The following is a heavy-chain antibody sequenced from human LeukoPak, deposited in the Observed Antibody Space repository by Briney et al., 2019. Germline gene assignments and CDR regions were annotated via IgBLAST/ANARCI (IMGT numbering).Heavy chain of an antibody. V-gene: IGHV3-7*01. CDR3: AREGTGGFDY. Sequence: GGSLRLSCAASGFTFNKFWMSWVRQAPGKRPEWVANIKQDGSDKDHVDSVKGRFTISRDNAKNSLYLQMNSLRVEDTAVYYCAREGTGGFDYWGQGTLVTVSS. CDR2: IKQDGSDK. J-gene: IGHJ4*02. CDR1: GFTFNKFW. D-gene: IGHD1-14*01.